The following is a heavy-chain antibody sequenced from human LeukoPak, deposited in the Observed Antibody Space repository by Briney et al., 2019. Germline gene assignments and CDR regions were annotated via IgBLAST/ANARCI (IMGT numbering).Heavy chain of an antibody. CDR1: GFTFDDYT. CDR2: ISGDGGTT. Sequence: GGSLRLSCAASGFTFDDYTMHWVRQPPGKGLEWVSLISGDGGTTYYADSVKGRFTISRDNSENSLSLQMNSLRTEDTALYYCAKDRGGDRVIDHWGQGTLVTVSS. D-gene: IGHD2-21*02. J-gene: IGHJ4*02. V-gene: IGHV3-43*02. CDR3: AKDRGGDRVIDH.